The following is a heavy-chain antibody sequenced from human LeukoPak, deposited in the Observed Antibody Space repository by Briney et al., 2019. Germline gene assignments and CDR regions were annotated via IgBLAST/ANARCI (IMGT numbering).Heavy chain of an antibody. V-gene: IGHV4-59*01. CDR3: ARTPANSGSYLFDY. CDR2: IYYSGST. CDR1: GASISSYY. Sequence: SETLSLTCTVSGASISSYYWSWIRQPPGKGLEWIGYIYYSGSTNYNPSLNSRVTISVDTSKNQFSLKLNPVTAADTAVYYCARTPANSGSYLFDYWGQGTLVTVSS. J-gene: IGHJ4*02. D-gene: IGHD1-26*01.